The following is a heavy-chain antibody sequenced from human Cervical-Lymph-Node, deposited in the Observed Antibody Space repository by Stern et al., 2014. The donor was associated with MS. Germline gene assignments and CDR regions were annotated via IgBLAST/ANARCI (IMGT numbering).Heavy chain of an antibody. D-gene: IGHD2-15*01. Sequence: QVQLVQSGAEVKKPGASVKVSCKASGYTFNSYGISWVRQAPGQGLEWMGCISAYKGNTNHAQKIQGRVNMTTATSTSTACLEPRNLRYYDTAVYYCARGLVGSENAFDIWGQGTMVTVSS. CDR3: ARGLVGSENAFDI. J-gene: IGHJ3*02. V-gene: IGHV1-18*01. CDR1: GYTFNSYG. CDR2: ISAYKGNT.